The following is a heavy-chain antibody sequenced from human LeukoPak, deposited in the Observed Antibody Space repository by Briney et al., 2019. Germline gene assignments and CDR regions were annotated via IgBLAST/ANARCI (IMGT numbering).Heavy chain of an antibody. CDR2: IRSKAYGGTT. Sequence: PGRSLRLSCTASGFTFGDYAMSWFRQAPGKGLEWVGFIRSKAYGGTTEYAASEKGRFTISRDDSKSIAYPQMNSLKTEDTAVYYCTRDEYCSGGSCYLDYYYYYMDVWGKGTTVTVSS. V-gene: IGHV3-49*03. D-gene: IGHD2-15*01. CDR1: GFTFGDYA. CDR3: TRDEYCSGGSCYLDYYYYYMDV. J-gene: IGHJ6*03.